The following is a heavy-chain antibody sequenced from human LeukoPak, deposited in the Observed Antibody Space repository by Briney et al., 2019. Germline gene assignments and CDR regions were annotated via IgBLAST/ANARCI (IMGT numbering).Heavy chain of an antibody. CDR3: ARVGYSYGPYYYYYMDV. D-gene: IGHD5-18*01. CDR2: IKQDGSEK. J-gene: IGHJ6*03. Sequence: GGSLRLSCAASGFTFSSYWMSWVRQAPGKGLEWVANIKQDGSEKYDVDSVKGRFTISRDNAKNSLYLQMNSLRAEDTAVYYCARVGYSYGPYYYYYMDVWGKGTTVTVSS. V-gene: IGHV3-7*01. CDR1: GFTFSSYW.